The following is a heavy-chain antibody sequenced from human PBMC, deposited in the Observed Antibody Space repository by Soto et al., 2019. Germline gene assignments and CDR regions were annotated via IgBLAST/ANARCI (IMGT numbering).Heavy chain of an antibody. CDR2: IYYSGST. CDR1: GGSISSYY. Sequence: SETLSLTCTVSGGSISSYYWSWIRQPPGKGLEWIGYIYYSGSTNYNPSLKSRVTISVDTSKNQFSLKLSSVTAADTAVYYCARDYGSGSYSDYRGQRTLVTVSS. CDR3: ARDYGSGSYSDY. D-gene: IGHD3-10*01. J-gene: IGHJ4*02. V-gene: IGHV4-59*12.